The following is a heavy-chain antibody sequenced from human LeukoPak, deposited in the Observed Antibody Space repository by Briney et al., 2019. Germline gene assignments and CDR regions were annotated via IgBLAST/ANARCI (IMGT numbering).Heavy chain of an antibody. Sequence: GGSLRLSCAASGFTFDDYDMHWVRQAPGKGLEWVALISGDGGSTYYADSVKGRFTISRDNSKNSLYLQMNSLRTEDTALYYCAKDIGDSSGYSSSFDYWGQGTLVTVSS. CDR3: AKDIGDSSGYSSSFDY. CDR2: ISGDGGST. J-gene: IGHJ4*02. CDR1: GFTFDDYD. V-gene: IGHV3-43*02. D-gene: IGHD3-22*01.